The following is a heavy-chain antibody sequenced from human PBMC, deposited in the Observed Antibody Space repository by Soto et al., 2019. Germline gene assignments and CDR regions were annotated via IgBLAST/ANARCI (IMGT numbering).Heavy chain of an antibody. CDR1: GCSFTSYW. CDR2: IYPGDSDT. V-gene: IGHV5-51*01. J-gene: IGHJ4*02. D-gene: IGHD1-26*01. CDR3: ARRYSGSYYSIFDY. Sequence: GESLKIWCKGSGCSFTSYWIVWVRQMPGKGLEWMGIIYPGDSDTRYSPSFQGQVTISADKSISTAYLQWSSLKASDTAMYYCARRYSGSYYSIFDYWGQGTLVTVSS.